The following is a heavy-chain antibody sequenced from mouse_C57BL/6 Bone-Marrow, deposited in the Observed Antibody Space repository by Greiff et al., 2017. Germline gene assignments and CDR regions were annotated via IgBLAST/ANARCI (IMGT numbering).Heavy chain of an antibody. CDR3: ARSSGYCYFDY. Sequence: DVKLVASGGGLVQPGGSLKLSCAASGFTFSDYGMAWVRQAPRKGPEWVAFISNLAYSIYYADTVTGRFTISRENAKNTLYLEMSSLRSEDTAMYYCARSSGYCYFDYWGQGTTLTVSS. CDR2: ISNLAYSI. D-gene: IGHD3-2*02. CDR1: GFTFSDYG. J-gene: IGHJ2*01. V-gene: IGHV5-15*01.